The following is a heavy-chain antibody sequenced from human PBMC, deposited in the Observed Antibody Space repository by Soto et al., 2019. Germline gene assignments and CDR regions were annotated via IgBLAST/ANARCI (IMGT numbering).Heavy chain of an antibody. D-gene: IGHD3-10*02. CDR3: ASMIGDPVLSFDS. Sequence: QVQLQESGPGLVKPSETLSLTCTVSGGSISSYYWSWIRQPPGKGLEWIGFTFYSGSTSYNPSLKSRVTISIDTSEYQFSLKLNSVTAADTAVYYCASMIGDPVLSFDSWGQGTLVAVSS. CDR2: TFYSGST. V-gene: IGHV4-59*01. J-gene: IGHJ5*01. CDR1: GGSISSYY.